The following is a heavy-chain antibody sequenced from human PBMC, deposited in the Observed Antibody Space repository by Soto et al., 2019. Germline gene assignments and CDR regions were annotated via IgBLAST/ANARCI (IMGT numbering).Heavy chain of an antibody. CDR3: AKETAAAGTQ. D-gene: IGHD6-13*01. J-gene: IGHJ4*02. Sequence: PGESLKISCAASGFTFSSYAMSWVRQAPGKGLEWVSAISGSGGSTYYADSVKGRFTISRDNSKNTLYLQMNSLRAEDTAVYYCAKETAAAGTQWGQGTLVNVSS. CDR1: GFTFSSYA. V-gene: IGHV3-23*01. CDR2: ISGSGGST.